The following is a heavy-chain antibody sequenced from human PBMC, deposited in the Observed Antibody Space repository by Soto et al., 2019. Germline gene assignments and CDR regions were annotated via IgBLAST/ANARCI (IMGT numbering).Heavy chain of an antibody. D-gene: IGHD4-17*01. CDR2: ISYDGSNK. CDR3: ARDRDYGDDLGY. J-gene: IGHJ4*02. Sequence: GGSLKLSCAASGFTFSTYALHWVRQAPGKGLEWVAVISYDGSNKYYADSVKGRFTVSRDNSKNTLYLQMNMLRAEDTALYYCARDRDYGDDLGYWGQGTLVTVSS. CDR1: GFTFSTYA. V-gene: IGHV3-30-3*01.